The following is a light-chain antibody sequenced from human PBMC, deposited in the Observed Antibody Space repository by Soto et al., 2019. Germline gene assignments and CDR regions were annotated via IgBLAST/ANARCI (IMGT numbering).Light chain of an antibody. CDR1: QSINAW. CDR2: DVS. J-gene: IGKJ1*01. CDR3: QQYHRYST. V-gene: IGKV1-5*01. Sequence: DIHMTQAPSTLSASVGDRVTITCRASQSINAWLAWYQQKPGKAPKLLIYDVSTSASGVSSRFSGSASGTEFTLTISNLESDDFASYYCQQYHRYSTFGQGTKVDIK.